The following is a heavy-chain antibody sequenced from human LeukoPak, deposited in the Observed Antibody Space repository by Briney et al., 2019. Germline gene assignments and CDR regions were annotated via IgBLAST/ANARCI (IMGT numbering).Heavy chain of an antibody. CDR2: ISSNGGST. Sequence: PGGSLRLSCSASGFTFSSYGLHWVRQAPGKGLQYVSGISSNGGSTDYADSVKGRFTISRDNSKNTLYLQMSSLRAEDTAVYYCVKDQGYYDFWSGYEYFHHWGQGTFVTVSS. J-gene: IGHJ1*01. D-gene: IGHD3-3*01. CDR3: VKDQGYYDFWSGYEYFHH. CDR1: GFTFSSYG. V-gene: IGHV3-64D*08.